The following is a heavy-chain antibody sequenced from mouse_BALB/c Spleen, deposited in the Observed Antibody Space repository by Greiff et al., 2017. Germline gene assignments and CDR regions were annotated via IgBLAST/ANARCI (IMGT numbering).Heavy chain of an antibody. Sequence: EVQLQESGPGLVKPSQSLSLTCTVTGYSITSDYAWNWIRQFPGNKLEWMGYISYSGSTSYNPSLKSRISITRDTSKNQFFLQLNSVTTEDTATYYCAYGNSAFAYWGQGTLVTVSA. CDR3: AYGNSAFAY. V-gene: IGHV3-2*02. CDR2: ISYSGST. CDR1: GYSITSDYA. D-gene: IGHD2-10*02. J-gene: IGHJ3*01.